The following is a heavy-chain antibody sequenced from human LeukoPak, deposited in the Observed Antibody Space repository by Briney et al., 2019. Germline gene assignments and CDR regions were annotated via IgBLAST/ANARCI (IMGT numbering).Heavy chain of an antibody. CDR2: ISSTSNTI. Sequence: GSLRLSCAASGFTFSSSEMNWVRQAPGKGLEWVSYISSTSNTIYYADSVKGRFTISRDNAKNSLSLQMNSLRAEDTAVYYCARVRTALTNWFDPWGQGTLVTVAS. J-gene: IGHJ5*02. CDR1: GFTFSSSE. V-gene: IGHV3-48*03. D-gene: IGHD2-21*02. CDR3: ARVRTALTNWFDP.